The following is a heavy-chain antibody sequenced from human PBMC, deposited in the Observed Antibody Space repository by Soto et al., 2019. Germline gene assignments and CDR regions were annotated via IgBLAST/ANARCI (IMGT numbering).Heavy chain of an antibody. CDR3: VRGCGSSNCPYYLDV. J-gene: IGHJ6*03. V-gene: IGHV3-7*01. CDR2: IKQDGSDK. Sequence: PGGSLRLSCEASGFTFSTYWMSWVRQAPGKGLEWVATIKQDGSDKYHVDSVRGRFTISRDNAESSLYLEMSSLRAEDTAVYYCVRGCGSSNCPYYLDVWGKATTVTVS. D-gene: IGHD2-15*01. CDR1: GFTFSTYW.